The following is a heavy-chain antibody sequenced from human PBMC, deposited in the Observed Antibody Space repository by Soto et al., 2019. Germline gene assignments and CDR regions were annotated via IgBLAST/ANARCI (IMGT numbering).Heavy chain of an antibody. CDR2: IIPIFGTA. V-gene: IGHV1-69*13. CDR1: GDGFSGYA. Sequence: SVKGSCKGAGDGFSGYAISWGRQAPGQGLEWMGGIIPIFGTANYAQKFQGRVTITADESTSTAYMELSSLRSEDTAVYYCARDSSSYLVDIWGQATTVTVSS. CDR3: ARDSSSYLVDI. D-gene: IGHD6-13*01. J-gene: IGHJ6*02.